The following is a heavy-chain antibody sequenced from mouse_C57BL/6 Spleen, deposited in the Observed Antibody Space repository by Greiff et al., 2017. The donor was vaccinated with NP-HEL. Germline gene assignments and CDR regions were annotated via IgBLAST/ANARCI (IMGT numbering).Heavy chain of an antibody. CDR3: ARGIYYGYDRDAMDY. CDR2: ISSGSSTI. V-gene: IGHV5-17*01. J-gene: IGHJ4*01. D-gene: IGHD2-2*01. CDR1: GFTFSDYG. Sequence: EVHLVESGGGLVKPGGSLKLSCAASGFTFSDYGMHWVRQAPEKGLEWVAYISSGSSTIYYADTVKGRFTISRDNAKNTLFLQMTSLRSEDTAMYYCARGIYYGYDRDAMDYWGQGTSVTVSS.